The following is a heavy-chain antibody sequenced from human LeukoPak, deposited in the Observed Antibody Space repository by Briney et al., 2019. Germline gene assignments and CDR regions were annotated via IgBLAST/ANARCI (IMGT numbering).Heavy chain of an antibody. J-gene: IGHJ4*02. CDR1: GGSISSYS. V-gene: IGHV4-59*01. CDR3: AGHIDGYGKYYFDY. D-gene: IGHD5-24*01. CDR2: IYYSGST. Sequence: PSETLSLTCTVSGGSISSYSWSWIRQPPGKGLEWIGYIYYSGSTSYNPSLKSRVAISVDTSKNQFSLKLSSVTAADTAVYYCAGHIDGYGKYYFDYWGQGTLVTVSS.